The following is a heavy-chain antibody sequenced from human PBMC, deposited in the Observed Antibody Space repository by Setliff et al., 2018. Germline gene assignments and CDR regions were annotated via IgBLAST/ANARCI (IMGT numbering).Heavy chain of an antibody. D-gene: IGHD2-15*01. V-gene: IGHV3-74*01. CDR1: GFTFSNYY. Sequence: PGESLKISCAASGFTFSNYYMHWVRQAPGKGLVWVSRITSDGSSTTYADSVKGRFTISRDNAKSTLYLQMNSLRAEDTAVYYCARDVFCSGGSCDNWFDPGGQGT. CDR3: ARDVFCSGGSCDNWFDP. J-gene: IGHJ5*02. CDR2: ITSDGSST.